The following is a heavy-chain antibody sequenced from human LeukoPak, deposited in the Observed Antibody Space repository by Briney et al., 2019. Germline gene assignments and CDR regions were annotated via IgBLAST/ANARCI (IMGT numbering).Heavy chain of an antibody. Sequence: PSETLSLTCAVYGGSFSGYYWSWIRQPPGKGLEWIGEINHSGSTNYNPSLKSRVTISVDTSKNQFSLKLSSVTAADTVVYYWARGIYGDYVRVQFVWFDPWGQGTLVTVPS. CDR2: INHSGST. CDR1: GGSFSGYY. CDR3: ARGIYGDYVRVQFVWFDP. J-gene: IGHJ5*02. D-gene: IGHD4-17*01. V-gene: IGHV4-34*01.